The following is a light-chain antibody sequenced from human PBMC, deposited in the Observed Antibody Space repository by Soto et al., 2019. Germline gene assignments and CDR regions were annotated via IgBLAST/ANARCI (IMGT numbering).Light chain of an antibody. CDR3: QQYNNWPRT. CDR1: QSVFNN. V-gene: IGKV3-15*01. J-gene: IGKJ1*01. CDR2: GAS. Sequence: EIVLTQSPGTLSLSPGERATLSCRASQSVFNNHIGWYQQKPGQAPRRLIYGASTRATGIPARFSGSGSGTEFTLTISSLQSEDFAVYYCQQYNNWPRTFGQGTKVDI.